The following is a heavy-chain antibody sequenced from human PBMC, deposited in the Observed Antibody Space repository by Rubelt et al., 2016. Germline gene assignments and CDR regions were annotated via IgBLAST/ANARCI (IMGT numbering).Heavy chain of an antibody. Sequence: QMQLVQSGPEVKKPGTSVKVSRKASGFTFTSSAMQWVRQARGQRLEWIGWIVVGSGNTNYAQKFQERVTITRDMSTSTAYMALSGLRGEDTAVYYCATDPVEATTVRHFDYWGQGTLVTVSS. J-gene: IGHJ4*02. V-gene: IGHV1-58*02. CDR3: ATDPVEATTVRHFDY. CDR1: GFTFTSSA. CDR2: IVVGSGNT. D-gene: IGHD1-26*01.